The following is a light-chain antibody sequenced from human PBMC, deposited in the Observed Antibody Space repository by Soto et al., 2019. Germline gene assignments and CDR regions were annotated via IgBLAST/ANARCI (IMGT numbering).Light chain of an antibody. CDR1: QSISTF. Sequence: DVQMTQSPSSLSASVGDRVTITFRASQSISTFVNWYQKKGGKAPKLLIHASSTLPSGVPSRFSGTGSGTDFTLTISDLQPEDCATYYCQQTYSNRLSFGGGTKVDI. J-gene: IGKJ4*01. V-gene: IGKV1-39*01. CDR2: ASS. CDR3: QQTYSNRLS.